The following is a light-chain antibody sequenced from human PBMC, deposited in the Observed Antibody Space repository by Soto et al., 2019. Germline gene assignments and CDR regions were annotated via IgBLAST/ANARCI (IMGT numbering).Light chain of an antibody. CDR1: SSNIGAGHD. J-gene: IGLJ1*01. V-gene: IGLV1-51*01. Sequence: QPVLTQPPSVSGAPGQRVTISCTGSSSNIGAGHDVHWYQQLPGTAPKLLIYDDNKRPSGIPDRFSGSKSGTSATLGITGFQTGDEADYYCGSWDSSLSAYVFGTGTKVTVL. CDR3: GSWDSSLSAYV. CDR2: DDN.